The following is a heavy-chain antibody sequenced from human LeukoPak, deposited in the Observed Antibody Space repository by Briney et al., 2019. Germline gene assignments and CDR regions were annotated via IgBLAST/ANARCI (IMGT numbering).Heavy chain of an antibody. D-gene: IGHD3-3*01. CDR2: ISYSGST. V-gene: IGHV4-59*08. Sequence: SETLSLTCTVSGGSISSYYWSWIRQPPGKGLEWIGYISYSGSTNYNPSLKSRVTISVDTSKNQFSLKLSSVTAADTAVYYCARGVTIFGVVRPHGAFDIWGQGTMVTVSS. J-gene: IGHJ3*02. CDR3: ARGVTIFGVVRPHGAFDI. CDR1: GGSISSYY.